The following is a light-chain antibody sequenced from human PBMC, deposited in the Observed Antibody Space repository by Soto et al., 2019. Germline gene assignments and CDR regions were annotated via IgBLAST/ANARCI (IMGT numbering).Light chain of an antibody. Sequence: DIQMTQSPSTLSASVGDRVTITCRASQSISSWLAWYQQKPGKAPKLLIYKASSLESGLPSRFSGSGSGTEFPLTISSLQPDDFATYYCQQYNSYSSWTFGQGTKVEIK. CDR2: KAS. CDR3: QQYNSYSSWT. V-gene: IGKV1-5*03. CDR1: QSISSW. J-gene: IGKJ1*01.